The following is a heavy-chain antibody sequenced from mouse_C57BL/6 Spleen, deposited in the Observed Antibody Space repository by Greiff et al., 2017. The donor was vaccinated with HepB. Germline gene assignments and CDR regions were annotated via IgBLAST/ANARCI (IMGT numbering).Heavy chain of an antibody. CDR3: ARSLPPDY. Sequence: VQLQQSGAELVRPGASVKLSCKASGYTFTDYYINWVKQRPGQGLEWIARIYPGSGNTYYNEKFKGKATLTAEKSSSTAYMQLSSLTSEDSAVYFCARSLPPDYWGQGTTLTVSS. D-gene: IGHD2-1*01. CDR1: GYTFTDYY. V-gene: IGHV1-76*01. J-gene: IGHJ2*01. CDR2: IYPGSGNT.